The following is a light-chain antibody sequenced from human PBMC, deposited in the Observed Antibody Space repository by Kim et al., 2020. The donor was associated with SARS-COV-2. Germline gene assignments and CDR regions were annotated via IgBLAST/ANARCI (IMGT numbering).Light chain of an antibody. V-gene: IGLV2-14*03. CDR2: DVS. Sequence: QSALTQPASVSGSPGQSISISCTGISSDVGDYNCVSWYRHHPGKAPELLIYDVSRRPFGLSDRLTGSKSGNTASLTISGLQTEDEGDYYCSSCTIGSAYVFGTGTKVTVL. CDR1: SSDVGDYNC. J-gene: IGLJ1*01. CDR3: SSCTIGSAYV.